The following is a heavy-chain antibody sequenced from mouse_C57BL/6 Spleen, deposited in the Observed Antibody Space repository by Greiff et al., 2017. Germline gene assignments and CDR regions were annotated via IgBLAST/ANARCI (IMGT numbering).Heavy chain of an antibody. Sequence: VQLQQPGPELVKPGASVKLSCKASGYTFTSYWMHWVKQRPGRGLEWIGRIDPSSGGTKYNEKFKSKATLTVDTPSSTAYMQLSSLTSEDSAVYYCARYYDRYYPYYWGQGTTLTVSS. V-gene: IGHV1-72*01. CDR1: GYTFTSYW. D-gene: IGHD2-3*01. CDR3: ARYYDRYYPYY. CDR2: IDPSSGGT. J-gene: IGHJ2*01.